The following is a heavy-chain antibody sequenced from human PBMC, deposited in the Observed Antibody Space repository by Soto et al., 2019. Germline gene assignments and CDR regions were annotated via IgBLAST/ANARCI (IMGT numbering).Heavy chain of an antibody. Sequence: EVQLSESGGDLVRPGGSLRLSCAASGFTFSLYAMSWVRQAPGKGLEWVSAISAGADYTYFADPVKGRFTLSRDNSKNTLYLQMNSLRVDDTAVYYCARGARREVFWGWFDPWGQGTLVTVSS. CDR2: ISAGADYT. CDR1: GFTFSLYA. D-gene: IGHD3-16*01. J-gene: IGHJ5*02. V-gene: IGHV3-23*01. CDR3: ARGARREVFWGWFDP.